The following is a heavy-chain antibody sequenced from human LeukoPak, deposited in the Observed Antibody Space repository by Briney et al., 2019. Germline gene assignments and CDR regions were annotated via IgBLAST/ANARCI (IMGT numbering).Heavy chain of an antibody. Sequence: GGSLRLSCAASGFTFSSYSMNWVRQAPGKGLEWVSSISSSSSYIYYADSVKGRFTISRDNAKNSLYLQMNSLRAEDTAVYYCEREVRSGDRFDPWGQGTLVTVSS. CDR3: EREVRSGDRFDP. V-gene: IGHV3-21*01. CDR2: ISSSSSYI. D-gene: IGHD2-15*01. CDR1: GFTFSSYS. J-gene: IGHJ5*02.